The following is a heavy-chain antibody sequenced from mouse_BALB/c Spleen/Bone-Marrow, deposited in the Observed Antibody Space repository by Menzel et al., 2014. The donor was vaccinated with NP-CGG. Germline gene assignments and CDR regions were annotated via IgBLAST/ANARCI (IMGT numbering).Heavy chain of an antibody. CDR3: ARPLDYDYGFAY. V-gene: IGHV1S135*01. D-gene: IGHD2-4*01. J-gene: IGHJ3*01. Sequence: EVQLVESGPELVKPGASVKVSCKASGYSFTDYNMYWVKQSHGKSLEWIGYIDPYIDGTSYNQKFRGKATLTVDKSSSTAFMHLNSLTSEDSAVDYCARPLDYDYGFAYWGQGTLVTVST. CDR2: IDPYIDGT. CDR1: GYSFTDYN.